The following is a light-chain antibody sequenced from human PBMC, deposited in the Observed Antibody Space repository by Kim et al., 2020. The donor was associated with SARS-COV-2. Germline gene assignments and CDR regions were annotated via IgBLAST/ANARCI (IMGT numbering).Light chain of an antibody. CDR1: QSVSSN. CDR3: QHHNNWPLT. CDR2: GAS. Sequence: EIVMTQSPATLSVSPGERATLSCRASQSVSSNLAWYQQKPGQAPRLLIYGASTRATGIPARFSGGGSGTEFTLTISSLQSEDFALYYCQHHNNWPLTFGQGTKLEI. V-gene: IGKV3-15*01. J-gene: IGKJ1*01.